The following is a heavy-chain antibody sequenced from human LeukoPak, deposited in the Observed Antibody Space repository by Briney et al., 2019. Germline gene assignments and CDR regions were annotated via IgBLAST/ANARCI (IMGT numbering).Heavy chain of an antibody. CDR2: IYSSGST. J-gene: IGHJ4*02. D-gene: IGHD4-17*01. V-gene: IGHV4-61*02. Sequence: SQTLSLTCTVSDGSISSGSYYWSWIRQPAGKGLEWIGRIYSSGSTYYNPSLKSRVTISVDTSKNQFSLKLSSVTAADTAVYYCARNDYGDYGYWGQGTLVTVSS. CDR1: DGSISSGSYY. CDR3: ARNDYGDYGY.